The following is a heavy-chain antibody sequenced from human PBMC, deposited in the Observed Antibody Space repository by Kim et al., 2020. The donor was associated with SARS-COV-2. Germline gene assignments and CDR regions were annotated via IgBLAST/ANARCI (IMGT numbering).Heavy chain of an antibody. V-gene: IGHV1-69*02. D-gene: IGHD1-26*01. Sequence: NYAQKFQGRVTITADKSTSTAYMELSSLRSEDTAVYYCATVSVGATYFDYWGQGTLVTVSS. J-gene: IGHJ4*02. CDR3: ATVSVGATYFDY.